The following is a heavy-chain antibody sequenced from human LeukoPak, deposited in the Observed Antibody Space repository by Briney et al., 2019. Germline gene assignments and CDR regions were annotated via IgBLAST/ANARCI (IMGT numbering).Heavy chain of an antibody. CDR2: INHSGST. CDR3: AREDSSSWYLFALDV. Sequence: SETLSLTCTVSGGSISSGASDWGWIRQHPKRGLEWVGYINHSGSTYYNPSLGSRVTISVDTSKNQFSLKLSSVTAADTAVYYCAREDSSSWYLFALDVWGKGTTVTVSS. CDR1: GGSISSGASD. J-gene: IGHJ6*04. D-gene: IGHD6-13*01. V-gene: IGHV4-31*03.